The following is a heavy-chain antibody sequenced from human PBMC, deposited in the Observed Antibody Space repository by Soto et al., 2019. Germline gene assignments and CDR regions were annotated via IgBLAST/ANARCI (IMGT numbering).Heavy chain of an antibody. V-gene: IGHV1-69*13. D-gene: IGHD5-12*01. Sequence: GASVKVSCKASGGSFSNFGISWVRQAPGQGLVWVGGIVPVFGSPNYAQRFRGRLTITADESTSTGYMELISLISDDTAVYYCAREGSGYNFWGQGTQVTVSS. CDR2: IVPVFGSP. J-gene: IGHJ4*02. CDR1: GGSFSNFG. CDR3: AREGSGYNF.